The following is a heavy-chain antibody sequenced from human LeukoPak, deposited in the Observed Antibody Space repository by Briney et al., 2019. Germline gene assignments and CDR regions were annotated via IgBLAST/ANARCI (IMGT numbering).Heavy chain of an antibody. J-gene: IGHJ3*02. CDR2: IYTSGST. CDR1: GGSISGYY. CDR3: ARIITGTTTAFDI. D-gene: IGHD1-7*01. Sequence: SETLYLTCTVSGGSISGYYWSWIRQPAGKGLEWIGRIYTSGSTHYNPSIKSRVTMSVDTSKNQFSLKLSSVTAADTAIYYCARIITGTTTAFDIWGRGTLVTVSS. V-gene: IGHV4-4*07.